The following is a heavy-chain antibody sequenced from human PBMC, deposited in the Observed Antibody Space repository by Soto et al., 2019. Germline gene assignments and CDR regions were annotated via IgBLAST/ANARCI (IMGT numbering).Heavy chain of an antibody. D-gene: IGHD6-13*01. V-gene: IGHV1-8*01. Sequence: QVQLVQSGAEVKKPGASVKVSCKASGYTFTSYDINWVRQATGQGLEWMGWMNPNSGNTGYAQKLQGRVTMTRNTSISTAYVELSSLRSEDTAVYYCARGRGGVVAAAGTRYFQHWGQGTLVTVSS. CDR2: MNPNSGNT. CDR1: GYTFTSYD. J-gene: IGHJ1*01. CDR3: ARGRGGVVAAAGTRYFQH.